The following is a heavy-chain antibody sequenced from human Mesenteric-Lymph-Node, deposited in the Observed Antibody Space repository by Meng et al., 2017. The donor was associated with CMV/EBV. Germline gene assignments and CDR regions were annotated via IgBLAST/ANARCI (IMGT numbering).Heavy chain of an antibody. J-gene: IGHJ4*02. CDR1: GFMFENHD. D-gene: IGHD2-2*03. V-gene: IGHV3-20*01. Sequence: GGSLRLSCAASGFMFENHDMNWVRQVPGKGLEWVSTIKWNGGNTGYADSVKGRFTVSRDNAKNSLYLQMNSLRAEDTALYHCARRATTGYFFDYWGQGALVTVSS. CDR2: IKWNGGNT. CDR3: ARRATTGYFFDY.